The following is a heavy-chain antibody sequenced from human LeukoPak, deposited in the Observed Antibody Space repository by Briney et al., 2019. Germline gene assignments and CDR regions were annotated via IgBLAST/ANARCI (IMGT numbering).Heavy chain of an antibody. V-gene: IGHV1-18*01. CDR3: ARDASPYYDILTGYYDAFDI. J-gene: IGHJ3*02. Sequence: ASVKVSCKASGYTFTSYGISWVRQAPGQGLEWMGWISAYNGNTNYAQKLQDRVTITTDTSTSTAYMELRSLRSDDTAVYYCARDASPYYDILTGYYDAFDIWGQGTMVTVSS. CDR1: GYTFTSYG. CDR2: ISAYNGNT. D-gene: IGHD3-9*01.